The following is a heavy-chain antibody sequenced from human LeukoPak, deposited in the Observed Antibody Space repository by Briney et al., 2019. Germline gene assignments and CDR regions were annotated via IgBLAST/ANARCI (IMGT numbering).Heavy chain of an antibody. J-gene: IGHJ6*02. V-gene: IGHV3-66*01. CDR1: GFTVSSNY. D-gene: IGHD6-13*01. Sequence: GGSLRLSCAASGFTVSSNYMSWVRQAPGKGLEWVSVIYSGGSTYYADSVKGRFTISRDNSKNTLYLQMNSLRAEDTAVYYCARDQAAIAAAGPGWDVVRYMDVWGQGTTVTVSS. CDR2: IYSGGST. CDR3: ARDQAAIAAAGPGWDVVRYMDV.